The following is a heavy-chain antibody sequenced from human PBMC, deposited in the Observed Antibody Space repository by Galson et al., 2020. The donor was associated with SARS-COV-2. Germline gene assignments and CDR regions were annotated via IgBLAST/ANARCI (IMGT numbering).Heavy chain of an antibody. Sequence: GGSLRLSCAASGFTFSNAWMSWVRQAPGKGLEWVGRIKSKTDGGTTDYAAPVKGGFTISRDDSKNTLYLQMNSLKTEDTAVYYWTTVVVVVAANYYYYYGMDVWGQGTTVTGSS. V-gene: IGHV3-15*01. CDR1: GFTFSNAW. J-gene: IGHJ6*02. CDR3: TTVVVVVAANYYYYYGMDV. CDR2: IKSKTDGGTT. D-gene: IGHD2-15*01.